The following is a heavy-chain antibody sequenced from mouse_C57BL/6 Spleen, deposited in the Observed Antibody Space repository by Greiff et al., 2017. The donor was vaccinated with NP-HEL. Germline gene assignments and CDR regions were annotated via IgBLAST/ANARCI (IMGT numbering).Heavy chain of an antibody. J-gene: IGHJ2*01. V-gene: IGHV1-82*01. CDR1: GYAFSSSW. Sequence: VQLKQSGPELVKPGASVKISCKASGYAFSSSWMNWVKQRPGKGLEWIGRIYPGDGDTNYNGKFKGKATLTADKSSSTAYMQLSSLTSEDSAVYFCASPFDYWGQGTTLTVSS. CDR3: ASPFDY. CDR2: IYPGDGDT.